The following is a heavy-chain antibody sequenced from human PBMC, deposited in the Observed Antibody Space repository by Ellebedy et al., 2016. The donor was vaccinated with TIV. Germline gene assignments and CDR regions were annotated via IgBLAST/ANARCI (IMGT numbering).Heavy chain of an antibody. CDR1: GGSISSSSYY. V-gene: IGHV4-39*01. Sequence: SETLSLTCTVSGGSISSSSYYWGWIRQPPGKGLEWIGSIYYSGSTYYNPSLKSRVTISVDTSKNQFSLKLSSVTAADTAVYYCARYSSGWGGYYFDYWGQGTLVTVSS. D-gene: IGHD6-19*01. CDR3: ARYSSGWGGYYFDY. J-gene: IGHJ4*02. CDR2: IYYSGST.